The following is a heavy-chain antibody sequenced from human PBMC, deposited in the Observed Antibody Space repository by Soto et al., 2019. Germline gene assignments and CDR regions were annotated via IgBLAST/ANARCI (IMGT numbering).Heavy chain of an antibody. CDR2: IIPIFGTA. J-gene: IGHJ3*02. CDR1: GGTFSSYA. D-gene: IGHD3-10*01. CDR3: GRDLGGVYGAGCYRHDGFDS. V-gene: IGHV1-69*13. Sequence: PSVKVSCKASGGTFSSYAISWVRQAPGQGLEWMGGIIPIFGTANYAQKFQGRVTITADESTSTAYMERSSLRSEDKGVYYCGRDLGGVYGAGCYRHDGFDSWGQGTMVNVSS.